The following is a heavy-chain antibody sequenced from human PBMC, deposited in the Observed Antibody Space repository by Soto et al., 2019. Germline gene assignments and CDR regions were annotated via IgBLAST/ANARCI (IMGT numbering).Heavy chain of an antibody. CDR3: TTDITPSSVDP. CDR2: IKSKTDGETT. J-gene: IGHJ5*02. D-gene: IGHD1-20*01. V-gene: IGHV3-15*01. CDR1: GFTFLNAW. Sequence: GSPRPSFAGHGFTFLNAWMGWDRPAPGKGLEWVGRIKSKTDGETTDYAAPVKGRFTISRDDSKNTLYLQMNSLKPEDRAVYYCTTDITPSSVDPWGQGTLVTVSS.